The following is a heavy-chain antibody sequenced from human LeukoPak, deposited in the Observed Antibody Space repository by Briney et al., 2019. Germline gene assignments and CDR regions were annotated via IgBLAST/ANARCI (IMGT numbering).Heavy chain of an antibody. D-gene: IGHD6-13*01. CDR1: GYTFTDYY. CDR2: IDPNTGGT. V-gene: IGHV1-2*02. J-gene: IGHJ4*02. Sequence: ASVKDSSKAPGYTFTDYYMHWVRPAPGQGLEWMGWIDPNTGGTNYAQKFQDRVTMTGDTSISTAYMELNRLRSDDTAVYYCARVVAGVGAAFDYWGQGTLVTVSS. CDR3: ARVVAGVGAAFDY.